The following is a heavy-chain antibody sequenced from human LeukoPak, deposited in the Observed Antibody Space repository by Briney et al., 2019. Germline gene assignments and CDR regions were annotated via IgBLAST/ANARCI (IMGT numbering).Heavy chain of an antibody. V-gene: IGHV3-23*01. J-gene: IGHJ4*02. CDR1: GFTFSSYA. Sequence: GGSLRLSCAASGFTFSSYAMSWVRQAPGKGLEWVSAVSDSGGNTYSADSVKGRFTISRDNSKNTLFLQMNSLRAEDTAVYYCAKVVRWSSFDYWGQGTLVTVSS. CDR3: AKVVRWSSFDY. CDR2: VSDSGGNT. D-gene: IGHD4-23*01.